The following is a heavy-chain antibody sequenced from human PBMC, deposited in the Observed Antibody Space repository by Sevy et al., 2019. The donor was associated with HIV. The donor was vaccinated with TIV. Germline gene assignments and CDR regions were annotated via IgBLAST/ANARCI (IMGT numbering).Heavy chain of an antibody. CDR3: EGAIGADGSF. V-gene: IGHV3-7*04. CDR2: IKQDGSVK. Sequence: GGSLRLSCAASGFSLNSYWMSWVRQAPGKGLEWVANIKQDGSVKYYVDSVKGRFTISRDNARNLLYLQMNSVRAEDTAFYSCEGAIGADGSFWGQGTLVTVSS. J-gene: IGHJ4*02. D-gene: IGHD6-13*01. CDR1: GFSLNSYW.